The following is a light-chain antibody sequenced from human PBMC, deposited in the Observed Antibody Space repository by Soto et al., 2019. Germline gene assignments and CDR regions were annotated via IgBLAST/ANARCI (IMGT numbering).Light chain of an antibody. J-gene: IGKJ2*01. V-gene: IGKV4-1*01. CDR1: QNVLYNSNNKNY. CDR2: WAS. Sequence: DIVMTQSPDSLAVSLGERATINCKSSQNVLYNSNNKNYLAWYQQRPGQTPKLLIYWASTRASGVSDRFSGSGSGTDFTLTINSLQAEEGAVYYCQQYYNSPAYPCGQGTQLEIK. CDR3: QQYYNSPAYP.